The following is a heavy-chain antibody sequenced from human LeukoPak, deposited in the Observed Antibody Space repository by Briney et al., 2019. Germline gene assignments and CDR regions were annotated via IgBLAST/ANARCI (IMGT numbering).Heavy chain of an antibody. J-gene: IGHJ6*02. V-gene: IGHV3-53*01. CDR2: IYSGGST. Sequence: GGSLRLSCAACGFTVSNNYRSWVRQAPGKRLEWVSVIYSGGSTYYADSVKGRFTISRDNSKNTLYLQMNSLRAEDTAVYYCARDRRQSGDGDVWGQGTTVTVSS. CDR3: ARDRRQSGDGDV. CDR1: GFTVSNNY. D-gene: IGHD2-21*02.